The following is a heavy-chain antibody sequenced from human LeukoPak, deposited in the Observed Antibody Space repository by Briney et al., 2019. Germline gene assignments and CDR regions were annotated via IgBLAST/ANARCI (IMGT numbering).Heavy chain of an antibody. J-gene: IGHJ4*02. Sequence: SETLSLTCTVSGYSISNGYYWGWIRQPPGKGLEWIGEINHSGSTNYNPSLKSRVTISVDTSKSQFSLKLSSVTAADTAVYYCARGRFYDYVWGSYRPYYFDYWGQGTLVTVSS. CDR3: ARGRFYDYVWGSYRPYYFDY. D-gene: IGHD3-16*02. V-gene: IGHV4-38-2*02. CDR1: GYSISNGYY. CDR2: INHSGST.